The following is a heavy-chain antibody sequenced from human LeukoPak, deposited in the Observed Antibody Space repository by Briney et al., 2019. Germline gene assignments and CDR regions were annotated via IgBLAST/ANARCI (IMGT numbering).Heavy chain of an antibody. CDR2: IKSKTDGGTT. CDR1: GFTFSNAW. J-gene: IGHJ4*02. D-gene: IGHD3-3*01. Sequence: GGSLRLSCAASGFTFSNAWMSWVRQAPGKGLEWVGRIKSKTDGGTTDYAAPVKGRFTISRDDSKNTLYLQMNSLKTEDTAVYYGTTAPRFLEWLLSSYWGQGTLVTVSS. V-gene: IGHV3-15*01. CDR3: TTAPRFLEWLLSSY.